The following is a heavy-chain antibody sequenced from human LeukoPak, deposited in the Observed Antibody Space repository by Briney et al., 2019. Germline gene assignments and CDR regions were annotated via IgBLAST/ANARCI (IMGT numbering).Heavy chain of an antibody. D-gene: IGHD2-15*01. V-gene: IGHV4-59*11. CDR2: FYQSGST. J-gene: IGHJ4*02. Sequence: SETLSLTCTVSGGSITSHYCIWIRQPPGKGLEWIGSFYQSGSTNYNPSLKSRVTISVDTSKNQFSLKLSSVTAADTAVYYCARGLGVVVYYFDYWGQGTLVTVSS. CDR1: GGSITSHY. CDR3: ARGLGVVVYYFDY.